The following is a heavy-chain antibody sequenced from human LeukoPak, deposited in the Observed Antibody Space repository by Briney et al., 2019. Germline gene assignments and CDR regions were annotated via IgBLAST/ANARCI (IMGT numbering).Heavy chain of an antibody. CDR2: IYYSGST. D-gene: IGHD3-10*01. CDR3: ARESNYHGSGTGWFDP. Sequence: SETLSLTCAVSGVSIRSGGYSWSWIRQPPGKGLEWIGYIYYSGSTYYNPSLKSRVTISLDTSKNQFSLKLSSVTAADTALYYCARESNYHGSGTGWFDPWGQGTLVTVSS. CDR1: GVSIRSGGYS. V-gene: IGHV4-30-4*07. J-gene: IGHJ5*02.